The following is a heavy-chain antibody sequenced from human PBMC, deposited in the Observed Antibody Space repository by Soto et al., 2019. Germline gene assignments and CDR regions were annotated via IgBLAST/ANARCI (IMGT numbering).Heavy chain of an antibody. CDR2: ISAYTRNT. J-gene: IGHJ3*02. Sequence: ASVKVSCKASGYTFTTVGISWVRQAPGQEHERMGWISAYTRNTNYAQRLQGRVNMTNDTSTNTAYMELCGLRSDDTAVYYCARVLGYGSSLWWHSAFYIWGQVTTVTVSS. D-gene: IGHD2-21*01. V-gene: IGHV1-18*01. CDR3: ARVLGYGSSLWWHSAFYI. CDR1: GYTFTTVG.